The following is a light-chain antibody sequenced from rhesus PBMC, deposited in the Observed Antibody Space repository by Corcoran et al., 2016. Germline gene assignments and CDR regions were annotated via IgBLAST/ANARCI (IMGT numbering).Light chain of an antibody. CDR1: SSDIGNYNY. CDR2: GVS. CDR3: CSYTTSSTYI. V-gene: IGLV2S7*01. J-gene: IGLJ1*01. Sequence: QSAPTQPPSVSGSPGQSVTISCTGTSSDIGNYNYVSWYQQHPGKAPKLMIYGVSNRPSGVSDRFSGSKSGNTASLTIPGLQAEDEADFYCCSYTTSSTYIFGAGTRLTVL.